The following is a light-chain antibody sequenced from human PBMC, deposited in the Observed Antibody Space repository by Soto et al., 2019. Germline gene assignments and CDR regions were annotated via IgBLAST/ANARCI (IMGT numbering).Light chain of an antibody. Sequence: QSVLTQPPSASGTPGQRVTISCSGSSSNIGSNYVYWYQQLPGTAPKLLIYRNNERPSGVPDRFSGSKSGTSASLAISGLRSEDEADFYCAALDDRLSGRGFGGGTQLTVL. V-gene: IGLV1-47*01. J-gene: IGLJ3*02. CDR2: RNN. CDR1: SSNIGSNY. CDR3: AALDDRLSGRG.